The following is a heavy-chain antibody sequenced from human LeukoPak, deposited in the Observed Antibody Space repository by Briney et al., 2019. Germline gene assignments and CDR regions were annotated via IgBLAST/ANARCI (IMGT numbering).Heavy chain of an antibody. CDR3: AIWFGETEYFDY. CDR2: ISGSGGST. CDR1: GFTFSSYA. V-gene: IGHV3-23*01. J-gene: IGHJ4*02. Sequence: GGSLRLSCAASGFTFSSYAMSWVRQAPGKGLEWVSAISGSGGSTYYADSVKGRFTISRDNSKSTLYLQMNSLRAEDTAVYYCAIWFGETEYFDYWGQGTLVAVSS. D-gene: IGHD3-10*01.